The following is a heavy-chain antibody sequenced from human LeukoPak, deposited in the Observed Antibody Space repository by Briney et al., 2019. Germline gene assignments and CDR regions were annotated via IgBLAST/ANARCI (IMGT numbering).Heavy chain of an antibody. CDR2: IYHSGST. CDR1: GYSISSGYY. Sequence: PSETLSLTCTVSGYSISSGYYWGWIRQPPGKGLEWIGSIYHSGSTYYNPSLKSRVTISVDTPKNQFSLKLSSVTAADTAVYYCTYSGSNYPDYWGQGTLVTVSS. V-gene: IGHV4-38-2*02. J-gene: IGHJ4*02. D-gene: IGHD1-26*01. CDR3: TYSGSNYPDY.